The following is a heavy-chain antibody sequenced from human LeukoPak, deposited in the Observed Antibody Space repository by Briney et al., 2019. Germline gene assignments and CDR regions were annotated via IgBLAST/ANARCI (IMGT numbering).Heavy chain of an antibody. CDR3: ASPGSPYDILTGPGYCDH. J-gene: IGHJ4*02. Sequence: ASVKVSCKASGYTFTGYYMHWVRQAPGQGLEWMGWIKPNSGETNYAQKFQGRVTMTRDTSISTAYMELSRLRYDDTAVYYCASPGSPYDILTGPGYCDHWGQGTLVTVSS. V-gene: IGHV1-2*02. D-gene: IGHD3-9*01. CDR2: IKPNSGET. CDR1: GYTFTGYY.